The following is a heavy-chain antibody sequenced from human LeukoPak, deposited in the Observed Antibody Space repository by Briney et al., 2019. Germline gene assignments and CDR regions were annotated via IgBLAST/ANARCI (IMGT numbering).Heavy chain of an antibody. J-gene: IGHJ4*02. CDR1: GFTFSSYG. CDR3: AKDPDYGYFDY. CDR2: ISGSGGST. D-gene: IGHD4-17*01. Sequence: GGTLRLSCAASGFTFSSYGMSWARQAPGKGLEWVSAISGSGGSTYYADSVKGRFTISRDNSKNTLYLQMNSLRAEDTAVYYCAKDPDYGYFDYWGQGTLVTVSS. V-gene: IGHV3-23*01.